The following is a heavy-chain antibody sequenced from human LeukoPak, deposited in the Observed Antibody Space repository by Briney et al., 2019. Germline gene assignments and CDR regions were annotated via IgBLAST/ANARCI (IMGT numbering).Heavy chain of an antibody. V-gene: IGHV3-21*01. Sequence: GGSLRLSCAASGFNFSSYSMNWVRQAPGKGLEWVSSISSSSSFRYYADSVKGRFTISRDTSKNTLYLQMNNLRAEDTAVYYCAKDRETYEYTFDYWGQGTLVTVSS. CDR2: ISSSSSFR. CDR3: AKDRETYEYTFDY. D-gene: IGHD6-6*01. J-gene: IGHJ4*02. CDR1: GFNFSSYS.